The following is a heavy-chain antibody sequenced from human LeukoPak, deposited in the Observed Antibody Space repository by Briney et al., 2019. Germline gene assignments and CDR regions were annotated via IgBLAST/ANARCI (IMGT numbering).Heavy chain of an antibody. CDR1: GGAISRDY. J-gene: IGHJ4*02. V-gene: IGHV4-34*01. Sequence: PSETLSLTCTVAGGAISRDYWSWIRQPPRKGLEWSWEINHRGSTNYNPSLKSRVTISLDTSMKKFSLKLNSVTAADTAVYYCASTERCSTTCPLDYWGEGTLVSVS. CDR3: ASTERCSTTCPLDY. CDR2: INHRGST. D-gene: IGHD2-2*01.